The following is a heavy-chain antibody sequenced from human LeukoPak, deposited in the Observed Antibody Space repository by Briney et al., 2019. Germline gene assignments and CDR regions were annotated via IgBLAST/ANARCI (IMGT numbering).Heavy chain of an antibody. V-gene: IGHV1-46*01. D-gene: IGHD4-17*01. CDR1: GYTFTSYY. CDR2: INPSGGST. J-gene: IGHJ4*02. CDR3: ATGHYGDYEVY. Sequence: ASVKVSCKASGYTFTSYYMHWVRQAPGQGLEWMGIINPSGGSTSHAQKFQGRVTMTEDTSTDTAYMELSSLRSEDTAVYYCATGHYGDYEVYWGQGTLVTVSS.